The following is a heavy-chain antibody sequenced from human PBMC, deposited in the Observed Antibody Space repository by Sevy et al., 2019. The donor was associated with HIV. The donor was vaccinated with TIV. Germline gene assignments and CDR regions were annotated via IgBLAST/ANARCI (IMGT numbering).Heavy chain of an antibody. J-gene: IGHJ5*01. Sequence: GESLKISCEVSGFTFSSYAMSWVRQAPGKGLEWVSRSSGSGTSAYYSDSVKGRFTVSRDNSRNTLFLEMNDLRVEDTAIYYCAKAKRFDSSSWFDSWGQGTLVTVSS. V-gene: IGHV3-23*01. D-gene: IGHD3-22*01. CDR3: AKAKRFDSSSWFDS. CDR2: SSGSGTSA. CDR1: GFTFSSYA.